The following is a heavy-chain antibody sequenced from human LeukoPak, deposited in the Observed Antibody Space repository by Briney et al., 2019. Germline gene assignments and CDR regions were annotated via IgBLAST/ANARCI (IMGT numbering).Heavy chain of an antibody. CDR1: GFTFSSYG. V-gene: IGHV3-30*03. CDR3: ARGGIVVVPAAIQKN. D-gene: IGHD2-2*02. J-gene: IGHJ4*02. Sequence: GGSLRLSCAASGFTFSSYGMHGVRQAPGKGLEWVAVISYDGSNKYYADSVKGRFTISRDNSKNTLYLQMNSLRAEDTAVYYCARGGIVVVPAAIQKNWGQGTLVTVSS. CDR2: ISYDGSNK.